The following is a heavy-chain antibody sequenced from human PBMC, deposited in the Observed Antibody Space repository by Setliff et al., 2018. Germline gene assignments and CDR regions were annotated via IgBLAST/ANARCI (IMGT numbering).Heavy chain of an antibody. Sequence: PGGSLRLSCAASGFTVSSNYMNWVRQAPGKGLEWVSYISSSSSTIYYADSVKGRFTISRDNAKNSLYLQMNSLRAEDTAVYYCARGFYDSSGYPIDYWGQGTLVTVSS. V-gene: IGHV3-48*01. CDR2: ISSSSSTI. J-gene: IGHJ4*02. D-gene: IGHD3-22*01. CDR1: GFTVSSNY. CDR3: ARGFYDSSGYPIDY.